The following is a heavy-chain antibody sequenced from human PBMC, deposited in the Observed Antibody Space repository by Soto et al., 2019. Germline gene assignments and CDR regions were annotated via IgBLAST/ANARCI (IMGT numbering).Heavy chain of an antibody. CDR1: GFTFSSYS. CDR2: ISSSSSYI. J-gene: IGHJ6*03. CDR3: ARVRGYSGYDNYYYYYMDV. V-gene: IGHV3-21*01. Sequence: GGSLRLSCAASGFTFSSYSMNWVRQAPGKGLEWVSSISSSSSYIYYADSVKGRFTISRDNAKNSLYLQMNSLRAEDTAVYYCARVRGYSGYDNYYYYYMDVWGKGTTVTVSS. D-gene: IGHD5-12*01.